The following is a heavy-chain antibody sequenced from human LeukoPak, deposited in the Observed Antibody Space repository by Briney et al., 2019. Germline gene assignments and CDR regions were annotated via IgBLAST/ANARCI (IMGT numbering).Heavy chain of an antibody. CDR2: INWNGGST. D-gene: IGHD3-22*01. CDR1: GFTFDDYG. V-gene: IGHV3-20*04. J-gene: IGHJ4*02. Sequence: GGSLRLSCAASGFTFDDYGMSWVRQAPGKGLEWVSGINWNGGSTGYADSVKGRFTIYRDNAKNSLYLQMNSLRAEDTALYYCARDPRVTYDSSGYYDYWGQGTLVTVSS. CDR3: ARDPRVTYDSSGYYDY.